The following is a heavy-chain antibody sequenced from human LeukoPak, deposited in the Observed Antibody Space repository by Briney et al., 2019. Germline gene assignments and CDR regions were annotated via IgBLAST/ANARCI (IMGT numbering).Heavy chain of an antibody. J-gene: IGHJ3*02. CDR2: IIPIFGTA. Sequence: VASVKVSCKASEGTFSSYAISWVRQAPGQGLEWMGGIIPIFGTANYAQKFQGRVTITTDESTSTAYMELSSLRSEDTAVYYCARAYDFWSWAFDIWGQGTMVTVSS. CDR3: ARAYDFWSWAFDI. D-gene: IGHD3-3*01. V-gene: IGHV1-69*05. CDR1: EGTFSSYA.